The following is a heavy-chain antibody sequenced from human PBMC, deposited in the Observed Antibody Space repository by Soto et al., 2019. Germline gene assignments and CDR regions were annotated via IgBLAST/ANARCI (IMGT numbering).Heavy chain of an antibody. CDR1: GGSFSGYY. D-gene: IGHD2-2*03. CDR3: AREGNLGRWIQPLAS. Sequence: SETLSLTCAVYGGSFSGYYWSWIRQPPGKGLEWIGEINHSGSTNYNPSLKSRVTMSVDTSKNHFSLKLISVTTADTAVYFCAREGNLGRWIQPLASWGQGTLVTVSS. J-gene: IGHJ4*02. V-gene: IGHV4-34*01. CDR2: INHSGST.